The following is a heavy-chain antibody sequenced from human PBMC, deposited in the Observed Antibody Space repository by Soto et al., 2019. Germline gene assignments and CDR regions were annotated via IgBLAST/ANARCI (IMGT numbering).Heavy chain of an antibody. J-gene: IGHJ4*02. Sequence: EVQLVESGGGLVKPGGSLRLSCAASGFTFSRYSMNWVRQAPGKGLEWVSSISSSSSYIYYADSVKGRFTISRDNAKNSLYLKMNSLRAEDTAVYYCARDQPGYSYGYGLGYWGQGTLVTVSS. CDR1: GFTFSRYS. CDR3: ARDQPGYSYGYGLGY. D-gene: IGHD5-18*01. CDR2: ISSSSSYI. V-gene: IGHV3-21*01.